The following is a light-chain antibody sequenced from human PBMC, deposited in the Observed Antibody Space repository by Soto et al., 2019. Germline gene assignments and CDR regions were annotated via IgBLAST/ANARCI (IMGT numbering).Light chain of an antibody. V-gene: IGKV1-5*03. J-gene: IGKJ5*01. CDR2: KTS. CDR1: QSIGSW. Sequence: DTQMTQYPSTLSASVGDRSTITCLASQSIGSWLAWYQQKPGKAPKLLIYKTSILENGVTSRFSGSGSGTEFTLTISGLLPEDFAAYHCQQLYTLPFTFGQGTRLDIK. CDR3: QQLYTLPFT.